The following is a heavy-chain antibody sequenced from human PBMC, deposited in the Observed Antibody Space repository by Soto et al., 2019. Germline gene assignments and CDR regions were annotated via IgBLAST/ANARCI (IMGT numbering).Heavy chain of an antibody. CDR3: ARTDRDCYGLDV. J-gene: IGHJ6*04. CDR1: GFTFRNYD. CDR2: ISAAGDP. V-gene: IGHV3-13*05. Sequence: EVQLVESGGGLVQPGGSLRLSCEASGFTFRNYDMHWVRQGTGKGLEWVSGISAAGDPDYADSVEGRFTISRENAQNSFFLQMNSLRVGDTAVYYCARTDRDCYGLDVWGEWTTVIVSS.